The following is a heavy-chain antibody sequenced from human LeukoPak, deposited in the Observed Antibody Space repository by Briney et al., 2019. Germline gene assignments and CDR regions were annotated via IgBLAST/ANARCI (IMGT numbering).Heavy chain of an antibody. Sequence: GGSLRLSCAASGFTFSSHSMNWVRQAPGKGLEWVSSISSSSSYIYYADSVKGRFTISRDNAKNSLYLQMNSLRAEDTAVYYCARDLHYYDSSGYYGWYYYGMDVWGQGTTVTVSS. CDR2: ISSSSSYI. V-gene: IGHV3-21*01. D-gene: IGHD3-22*01. J-gene: IGHJ6*02. CDR3: ARDLHYYDSSGYYGWYYYGMDV. CDR1: GFTFSSHS.